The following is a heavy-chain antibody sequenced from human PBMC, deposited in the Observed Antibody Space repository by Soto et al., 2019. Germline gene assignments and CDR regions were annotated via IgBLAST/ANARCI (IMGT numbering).Heavy chain of an antibody. J-gene: IGHJ6*02. D-gene: IGHD3-10*02. Sequence: GGSLRLSCAASGFTFSSYSMNWVRQAPGKGLEWVSYISSSSSTIYYADSVKGRFTISRDNAKNSLYLQMNSLRDEDTAVYYCARESVRGGYYYYGMDVWGHGTTVTVSS. V-gene: IGHV3-48*02. CDR2: ISSSSSTI. CDR1: GFTFSSYS. CDR3: ARESVRGGYYYYGMDV.